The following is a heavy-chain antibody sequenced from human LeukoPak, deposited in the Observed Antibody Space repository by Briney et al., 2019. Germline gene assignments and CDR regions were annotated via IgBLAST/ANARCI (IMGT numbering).Heavy chain of an antibody. Sequence: GGSLRLSCAASGFTFSNYAMSWVRQAPGRGLEWVSLISGSGGNTYYAGSMKGRFTISRDNSKNTLFPQMNSLRAEDTAVYYCAKDFVTTVTSTPGVDSWGQGTLVTVSS. CDR1: GFTFSNYA. CDR3: AKDFVTTVTSTPGVDS. CDR2: ISGSGGNT. J-gene: IGHJ4*02. D-gene: IGHD4-11*01. V-gene: IGHV3-23*01.